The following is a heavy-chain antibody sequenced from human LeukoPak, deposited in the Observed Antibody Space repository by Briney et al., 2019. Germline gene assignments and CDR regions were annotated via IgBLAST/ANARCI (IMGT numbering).Heavy chain of an antibody. CDR2: INAGNGNT. J-gene: IGHJ3*02. Sequence: ASVKVSCKASGYTFTSYAMHWVRQAPGQRLEWMGWINAGNGNTKYSQKFQGRVTITRDTSASTAYMELSSLRSEDTAVYYCARVIPVRGVMGAFDIWGQGTMVTVSS. CDR3: ARVIPVRGVMGAFDI. V-gene: IGHV1-3*01. CDR1: GYTFTSYA. D-gene: IGHD3-10*01.